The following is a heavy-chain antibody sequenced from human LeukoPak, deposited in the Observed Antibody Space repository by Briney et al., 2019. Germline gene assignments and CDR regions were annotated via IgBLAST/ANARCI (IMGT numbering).Heavy chain of an antibody. CDR3: VKVDT. V-gene: IGHV3-30*02. Sequence: GGSLRLSCAASGFTISSYGMHWVRQAPDKGLEWVAFIRYDGSNKYYAESVKGRFTISRDNSRNTLYLQMDSLSAEDTAVYYCVKVDTWGQGTLVTVSS. D-gene: IGHD3-22*01. J-gene: IGHJ4*02. CDR2: IRYDGSNK. CDR1: GFTISSYG.